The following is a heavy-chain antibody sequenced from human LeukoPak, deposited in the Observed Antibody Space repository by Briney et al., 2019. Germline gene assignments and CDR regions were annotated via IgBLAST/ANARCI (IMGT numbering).Heavy chain of an antibody. V-gene: IGHV3-48*03. Sequence: GGSLRLSCAASGFSFSVYEMHWVRQAPGKGLEWISDISSSGTTTYYADSVKGRFTISRDNTRNSLYLQMNRLRAQATAIYYTTTLTIPTNFDYWGQGTLVTVSS. CDR3: TTLTIPTNFDY. D-gene: IGHD1-1*01. CDR1: GFSFSVYE. CDR2: ISSSGTTT. J-gene: IGHJ4*02.